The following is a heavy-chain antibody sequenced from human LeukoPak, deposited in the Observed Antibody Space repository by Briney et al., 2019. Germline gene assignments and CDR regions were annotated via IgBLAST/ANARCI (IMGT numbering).Heavy chain of an antibody. J-gene: IGHJ3*02. CDR1: GFTFDDYA. CDR2: ISWNSGSI. V-gene: IGHV3-9*01. CDR3: VKAIGSSEDI. D-gene: IGHD2-2*01. Sequence: PGRSLRLSCAASGFTFDDYAMHWVRQVPGKGLEWVSGISWNSGSIGYADSVKGRFTISRDNAKNSLYLEMNSLRAEDTALYYCVKAIGSSEDIWGQGTMVTVSS.